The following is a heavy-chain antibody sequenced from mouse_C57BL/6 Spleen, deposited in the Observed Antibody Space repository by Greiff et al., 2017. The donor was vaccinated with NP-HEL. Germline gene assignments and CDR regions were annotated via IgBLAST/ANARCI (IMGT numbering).Heavy chain of an antibody. CDR2: IYPGDGDT. V-gene: IGHV1-82*01. Sequence: VQRVESGPELVKPGASVKISCKASGYAFSSSWMNWVKQWPGKGLEWIGRIYPGDGDTNYNGTFKGKATLTADKSSSPAYIQLSSLTSEDSAVYFCASSYYYGSSSFDYWGQGTTLTVSS. D-gene: IGHD1-1*01. CDR1: GYAFSSSW. CDR3: ASSYYYGSSSFDY. J-gene: IGHJ2*01.